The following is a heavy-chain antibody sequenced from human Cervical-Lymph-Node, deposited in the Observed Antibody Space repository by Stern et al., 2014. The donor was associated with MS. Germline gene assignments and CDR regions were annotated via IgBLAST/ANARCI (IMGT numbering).Heavy chain of an antibody. J-gene: IGHJ2*01. Sequence: EVQLVESGGGLVQPGGSLRLSCAASGLAFSTSAMAWVRQAPGTGLDWVSVISGSGSTTLTADSVKGRLTISRDNLKNMMYLQMYSLRFEDTAVYYCATFRSLGVTTPRYFDLWGRGTLVTVSS. CDR3: ATFRSLGVTTPRYFDL. CDR2: ISGSGSTT. D-gene: IGHD2-21*02. V-gene: IGHV3-23*04. CDR1: GLAFSTSA.